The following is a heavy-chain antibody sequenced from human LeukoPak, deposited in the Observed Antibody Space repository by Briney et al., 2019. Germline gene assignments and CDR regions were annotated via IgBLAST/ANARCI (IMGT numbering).Heavy chain of an antibody. CDR1: GGSISSGGYY. D-gene: IGHD6-13*01. J-gene: IGHJ4*02. CDR3: ARVAAAGFYFDY. Sequence: PSETLSLTCTVSGGSISSGGYYWSWIRQHPGKGLEWIGYIYYSGSTYYNPSLKSRVTISVDTSKNQFSLKLSSVTAADTAVYYCARVAAAGFYFDYWGQGTLVTVSS. V-gene: IGHV4-31*03. CDR2: IYYSGST.